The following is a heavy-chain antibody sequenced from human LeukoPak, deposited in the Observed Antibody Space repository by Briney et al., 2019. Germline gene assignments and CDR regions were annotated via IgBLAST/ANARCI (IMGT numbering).Heavy chain of an antibody. J-gene: IGHJ3*02. Sequence: SETLSLTCTVSGDSLSDYFWSWIRQPPGKGLEWIGYNSGSTNYNASLKSRVTILLVRSKNQFSLKLSSVTAAETAVYYCARGRGYGGNYLRSFDIWGQGTMVTVSS. CDR3: ARGRGYGGNYLRSFDI. CDR2: NSGST. V-gene: IGHV4-59*08. D-gene: IGHD1-26*01. CDR1: GDSLSDYF.